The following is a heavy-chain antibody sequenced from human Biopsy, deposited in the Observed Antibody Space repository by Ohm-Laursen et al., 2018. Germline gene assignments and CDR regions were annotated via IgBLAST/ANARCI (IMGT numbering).Heavy chain of an antibody. CDR2: IYYSGNP. CDR3: ARQVDFWSGYVDY. D-gene: IGHD3-3*01. Sequence: SDTLSLTCTVSGGSISDSTYHWGWIRQSPGKGLEWIGNIYYSGNPDYSPSLKSRVTISVDTSNNQFSLKLRSVTAADTAVYYCARQVDFWSGYVDYWGQGTLVAVSS. V-gene: IGHV4-39*01. J-gene: IGHJ4*02. CDR1: GGSISDSTYH.